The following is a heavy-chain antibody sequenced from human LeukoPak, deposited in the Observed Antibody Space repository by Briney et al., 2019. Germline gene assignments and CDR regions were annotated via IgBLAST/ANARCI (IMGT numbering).Heavy chain of an antibody. CDR2: ITSSSSYI. Sequence: GESLRLSCAASGFTFSTYNMNWVRQAPGKGLEWLSSITSSSSYIYYADSVKGRSTISRDNANRMLSLHINSLRVEDSAIYYCARGGKLEPTALASWGQGSLVVVSS. CDR1: GFTFSTYN. CDR3: ARGGKLEPTALAS. V-gene: IGHV3-21*01. D-gene: IGHD2-21*02. J-gene: IGHJ5*02.